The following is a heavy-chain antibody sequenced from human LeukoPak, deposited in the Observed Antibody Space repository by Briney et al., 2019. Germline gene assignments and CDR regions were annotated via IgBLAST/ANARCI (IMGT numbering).Heavy chain of an antibody. CDR3: TREVPSSSWYWLDP. CDR1: GFTFGDYG. D-gene: IGHD6-13*01. CDR2: IRWKDYGGTT. V-gene: IGHV3-49*03. Sequence: PGGSLRLSRTASGFTFGDYGMTWFRQAPGKGLAGVGFIRWKDYGGTTEYAASVKGRFTISIDDSKGVAYLQMSSLRAEDTAMYYCTREVPSSSWYWLDPWGQGTLVTVSS. J-gene: IGHJ5*02.